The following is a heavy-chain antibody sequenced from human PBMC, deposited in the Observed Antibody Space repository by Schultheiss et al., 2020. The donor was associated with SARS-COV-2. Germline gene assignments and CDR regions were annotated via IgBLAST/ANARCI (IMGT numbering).Heavy chain of an antibody. CDR3: ARGPPYYYDAGDGMDV. CDR1: GGSISSYY. CDR2: IYYSGST. J-gene: IGHJ6*02. V-gene: IGHV4-59*12. D-gene: IGHD3-22*01. Sequence: SETLSLTCTVSGGSISSYYWSWIRQPPGKGLEWIGYIYYSGSTYYNPSLKSLVTISVDTSKNQFFLKLGSVTASDTAVYYCARGPPYYYDAGDGMDVWGQGTTVTVSS.